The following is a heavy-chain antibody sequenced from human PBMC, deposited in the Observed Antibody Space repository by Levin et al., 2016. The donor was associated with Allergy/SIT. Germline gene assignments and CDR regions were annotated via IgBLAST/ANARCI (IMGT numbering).Heavy chain of an antibody. V-gene: IGHV3-7*01. CDR2: IKQDGSEK. CDR3: ANGAYYYGSGSLTDDYYYYYGMDV. J-gene: IGHJ6*02. D-gene: IGHD3-10*01. Sequence: VRQAPGKGLEWVANIKQDGSEKYYVDSVKGRFTISRDNSKNTLYLQMNSLRAEDTAVYYCANGAYYYGSGSLTDDYYYYYGMDVWGQGTTVTVSS.